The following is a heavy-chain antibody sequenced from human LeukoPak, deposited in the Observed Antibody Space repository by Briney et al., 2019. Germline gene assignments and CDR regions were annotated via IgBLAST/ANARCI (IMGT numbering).Heavy chain of an antibody. V-gene: IGHV4-4*02. CDR2: IHHGGTT. CDR3: ARGPIVGASLRAFDI. D-gene: IGHD1-26*01. CDR1: GGSITSGNW. Sequence: SGTLSLTCAVSGGSITSGNWWPWVRQSPGKGLEWIGEIHHGGTTNYNPSLKSRVTISVDTSKNQFSLKLSSVTAADTAVYYCARGPIVGASLRAFDIWGQGTMVTVSS. J-gene: IGHJ3*02.